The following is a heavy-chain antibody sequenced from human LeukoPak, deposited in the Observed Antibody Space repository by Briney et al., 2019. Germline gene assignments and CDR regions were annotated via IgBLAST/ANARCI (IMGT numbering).Heavy chain of an antibody. CDR3: VRQLAVPGPGYFDL. CDR2: ISSNGGGP. Sequence: PGGSLRLSCAASGFTFSIYTMHWVRQAPGKGLEYVSAISSNGGGPYYADSVKGRFTISRDNSKNTLYLQMSSLRAEDTAVYYCVRQLAVPGPGYFDLWGRGTLVTVSS. V-gene: IGHV3-64D*06. J-gene: IGHJ2*01. CDR1: GFTFSIYT. D-gene: IGHD6-19*01.